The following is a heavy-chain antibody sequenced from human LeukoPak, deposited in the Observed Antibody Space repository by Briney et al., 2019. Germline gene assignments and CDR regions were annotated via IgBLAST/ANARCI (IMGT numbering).Heavy chain of an antibody. Sequence: SETLSLTCNVSGGSISSSSYYWGWIRQSPGKGLEWIGDIYYSGRTYNKNPSLESRVTISIDASKNQFSPKLSSVSAADTAIYYCASVGKLGYYFDFWGQGTLVTVSS. CDR3: ASVGKLGYYFDF. V-gene: IGHV4-39*01. CDR1: GGSISSSSYY. D-gene: IGHD7-27*01. CDR2: IYYSGRT. J-gene: IGHJ4*02.